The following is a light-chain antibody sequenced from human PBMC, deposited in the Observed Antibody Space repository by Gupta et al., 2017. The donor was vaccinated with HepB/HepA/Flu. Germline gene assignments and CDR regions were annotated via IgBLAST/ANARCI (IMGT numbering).Light chain of an antibody. J-gene: IGLJ2*01. CDR3: SSDTSSSTHL. CDR1: SSDVGGYNF. Sequence: QSALTQPASVSGSPGQSITISCTGTSSDVGGYNFVSWYQQHPGKAPKLMIYDVSNRPSGVSNRFSGSKSGNTASLTISGLQAEDEADYYCSSDTSSSTHLFGGGTKLTVL. CDR2: DVS. V-gene: IGLV2-14*01.